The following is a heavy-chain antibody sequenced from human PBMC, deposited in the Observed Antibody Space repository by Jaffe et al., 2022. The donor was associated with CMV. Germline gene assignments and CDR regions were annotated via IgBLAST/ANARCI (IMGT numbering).Heavy chain of an antibody. CDR2: IDWDDDK. D-gene: IGHD3-22*01. V-gene: IGHV2-70*15. CDR1: GFSLSTSGMC. CDR3: ARIRGRYDSSGYHHPEYFQH. Sequence: QVTLRESGPALVKPTQTLTLTCTFSGFSLSTSGMCVSWIRQPPGKALEWLARIDWDDDKYYSTSLKTRLTISKDTSKNQVVLTMTNMDPVDTATYYCARIRGRYDSSGYHHPEYFQHWGQGTLVTVSS. J-gene: IGHJ1*01.